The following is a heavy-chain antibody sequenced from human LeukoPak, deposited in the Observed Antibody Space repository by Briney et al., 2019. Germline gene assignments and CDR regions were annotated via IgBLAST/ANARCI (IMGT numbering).Heavy chain of an antibody. CDR2: TYTSGST. CDR3: ARENKYYYDSSGYYNDAFDI. J-gene: IGHJ3*02. D-gene: IGHD3-22*01. Sequence: SETLSLTCTVSGGSISSYYWSWIRQPAGKGLEWIGRTYTSGSTNYNPSLKSRVTMSVDTSKNQFSLKLSSVTAADTAVYYCARENKYYYDSSGYYNDAFDIWGEGTMVTVSS. CDR1: GGSISSYY. V-gene: IGHV4-4*07.